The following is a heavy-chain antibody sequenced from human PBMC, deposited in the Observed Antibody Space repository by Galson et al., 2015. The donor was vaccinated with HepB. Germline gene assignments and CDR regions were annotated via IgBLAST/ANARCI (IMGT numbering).Heavy chain of an antibody. J-gene: IGHJ6*02. CDR3: ARGRVSGWLWSNYYYGMDV. Sequence: FSSYWMSWVRQAPGKGLEWVANIKQDGSEKYYVDSVKGRFTISRDNAKNSLYLQMNSLRAEDTAVYYCARGRVSGWLWSNYYYGMDVWGQGTTVTVSS. D-gene: IGHD6-19*01. CDR1: FSSYW. V-gene: IGHV3-7*01. CDR2: IKQDGSEK.